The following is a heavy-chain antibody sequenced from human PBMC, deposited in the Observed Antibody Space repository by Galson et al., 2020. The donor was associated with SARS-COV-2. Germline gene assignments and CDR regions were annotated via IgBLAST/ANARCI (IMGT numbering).Heavy chain of an antibody. CDR3: ARDSKPYGSGIHSPLYYYYYGMDV. Sequence: LSLTCAASGFTFSDYYMSWIRQAPGKGLEWVSYISSSSSYTNYADSVKGRFTISRDNAKNSLYLQMNSLRAEDTAVYYCARDSKPYGSGIHSPLYYYYYGMDVWGQGTTVTVSS. CDR2: ISSSSSYT. J-gene: IGHJ6*02. D-gene: IGHD3-10*01. V-gene: IGHV3-11*06. CDR1: GFTFSDYY.